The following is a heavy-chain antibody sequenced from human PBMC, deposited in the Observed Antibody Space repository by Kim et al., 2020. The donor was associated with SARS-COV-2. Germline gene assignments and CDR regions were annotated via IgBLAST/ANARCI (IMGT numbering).Heavy chain of an antibody. D-gene: IGHD3-10*01. J-gene: IGHJ4*02. V-gene: IGHV1-3*01. CDR3: ARAEDYYGSGSYDY. Sequence: SQKFKGGVTNTRDTSASTAYMELSSLRSEDTAVYYCARAEDYYGSGSYDYWGQGTLVTVSS.